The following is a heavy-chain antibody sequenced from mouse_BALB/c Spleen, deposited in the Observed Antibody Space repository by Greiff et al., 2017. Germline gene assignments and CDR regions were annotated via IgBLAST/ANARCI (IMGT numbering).Heavy chain of an antibody. J-gene: IGHJ3*01. CDR2: INPSNGGT. CDR1: GYTFTSYY. CDR3: TGNYYGSSYSWFAY. D-gene: IGHD1-1*01. V-gene: IGHV1S81*02. Sequence: QVQLQQPGAELVKPGASVKLSCKASGYTFTSYYMYWVKQRPGQGLEWIGGINPSNGGTNFNEKFKSKATLHVDKSSSTAYMQLSSLTSEDSAVYYCTGNYYGSSYSWFAYGGQGTLVTVSA.